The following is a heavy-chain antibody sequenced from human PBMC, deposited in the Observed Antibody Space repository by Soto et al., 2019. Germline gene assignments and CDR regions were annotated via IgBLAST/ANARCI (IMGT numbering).Heavy chain of an antibody. CDR2: ISSNGGST. Sequence: GGSLRLSCSASGFTFSSYAMHWVRQAPGKGLEYVSAISSNGGSTYYADSVKGRFTISRDNSKNTLYLQMSSLRAEDTAVYYCVKDPDENSYGYDGYLDWGQGTLVTVSS. D-gene: IGHD5-18*01. V-gene: IGHV3-64D*08. CDR1: GFTFSSYA. J-gene: IGHJ4*02. CDR3: VKDPDENSYGYDGYLD.